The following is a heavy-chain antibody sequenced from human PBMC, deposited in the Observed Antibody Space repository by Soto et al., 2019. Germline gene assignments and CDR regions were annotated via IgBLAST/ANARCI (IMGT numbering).Heavy chain of an antibody. V-gene: IGHV1-8*01. J-gene: IGHJ6*02. CDR3: AREMDDSSGYYGFYYYYGMDV. Sequence: QVQLVQSGAEVKKPGASVKVSCKASGYTFTSYDINWVRQATGQGLEWMGWMNPNSGNTGYAQKFQGRVTMTRNTSISTAYMELSSLRSEDTAVYYCAREMDDSSGYYGFYYYYGMDVWDQGTTVTVSS. CDR2: MNPNSGNT. D-gene: IGHD3-22*01. CDR1: GYTFTSYD.